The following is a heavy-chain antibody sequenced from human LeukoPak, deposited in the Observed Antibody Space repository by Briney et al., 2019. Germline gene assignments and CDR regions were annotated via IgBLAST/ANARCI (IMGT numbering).Heavy chain of an antibody. CDR1: GFIFSSYA. J-gene: IGHJ4*02. V-gene: IGHV3-23*01. CDR2: VSGSGSST. CDR3: ARGFGSGIAAGGVDY. D-gene: IGHD6-13*01. Sequence: GGSLRLSCAASGFIFSSYAMSWVRQAPGKGLEWVSVVSGSGSSTYYADSVKGRFTSSRDNSKNTLYLQMNSLRAEDTAVYYCARGFGSGIAAGGVDYWGQGTLVTVSS.